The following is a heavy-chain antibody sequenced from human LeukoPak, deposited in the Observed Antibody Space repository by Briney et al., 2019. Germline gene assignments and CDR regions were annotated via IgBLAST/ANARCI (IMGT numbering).Heavy chain of an antibody. CDR2: IRYDGSNK. V-gene: IGHV3-30*02. D-gene: IGHD3-22*01. J-gene: IGHJ4*02. Sequence: GGSLRLSCAASGFTFSSYGMHWVRQAPGKGLEWVAFIRYDGSNKYYADSVKGRFTISRDNSKNTLYLQMNSLRAEDTAVCYCAKASTGPRRYYYDSSGYYASDYWGQGTLVTVSS. CDR1: GFTFSSYG. CDR3: AKASTGPRRYYYDSSGYYASDY.